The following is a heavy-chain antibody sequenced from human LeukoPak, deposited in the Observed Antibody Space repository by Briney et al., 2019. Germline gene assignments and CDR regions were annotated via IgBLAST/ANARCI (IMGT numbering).Heavy chain of an antibody. CDR3: ARLVRGVMSPYNWFDP. D-gene: IGHD3-10*01. CDR2: ISAYNGNT. J-gene: IGHJ5*02. V-gene: IGHV1-18*01. CDR1: GYTFTSYG. Sequence: ASVKVSCKASGYTFTSYGISWVRQAPGQGLEWMGWISAYNGNTNYAQKLQGRVTMTTDTSTSTAYMELRSLRSDDTAVYYCARLVRGVMSPYNWFDPWGQGTLVTVSS.